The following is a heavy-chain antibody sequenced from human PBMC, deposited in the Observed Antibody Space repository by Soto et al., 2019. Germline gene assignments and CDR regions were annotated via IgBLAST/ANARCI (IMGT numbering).Heavy chain of an antibody. CDR1: GFTFSSYA. D-gene: IGHD3-16*02. CDR3: ARDLYYDYVWGSYRHPGAFDI. V-gene: IGHV3-30-3*01. J-gene: IGHJ3*02. Sequence: GGSLRLSCAASGFTFSSYAMHWVRQAPGKGLEWVAVISYDGSNKYYADSVKGRFTISRDNSKNTLYLQMNSLRAEGTAVYYCARDLYYDYVWGSYRHPGAFDIWGQGTMVTVSS. CDR2: ISYDGSNK.